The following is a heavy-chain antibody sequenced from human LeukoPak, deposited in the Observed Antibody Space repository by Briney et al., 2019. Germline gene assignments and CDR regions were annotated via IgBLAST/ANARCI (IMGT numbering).Heavy chain of an antibody. Sequence: GGSLRLSCAASGFTFSSYSMNWVRQAPGKGLEWVSSISSSSSYIYYADSVKGRFTISSDNAKNSLYLQMNSLRAEDTAVYYCARDLPKGPYGSGSHLDYWGQGTLVTVSS. CDR3: ARDLPKGPYGSGSHLDY. D-gene: IGHD3-10*01. CDR1: GFTFSSYS. J-gene: IGHJ4*02. V-gene: IGHV3-21*01. CDR2: ISSSSSYI.